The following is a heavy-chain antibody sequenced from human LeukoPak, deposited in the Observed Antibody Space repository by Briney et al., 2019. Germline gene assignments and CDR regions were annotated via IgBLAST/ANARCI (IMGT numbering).Heavy chain of an antibody. D-gene: IGHD3-3*01. CDR1: GGTFSSYA. CDR2: IIPILGIA. CDR3: AIGVVTLMDV. J-gene: IGHJ6*02. V-gene: IGHV1-69*04. Sequence: SVKVSCKASGGTFSSYAIGWVRQAPGQGLEWMGRIIPILGIANYAQKFQGRVTITADKSTSTAYMELSSLRSEDTAVYYCAIGVVTLMDVWGQGTTVTVSS.